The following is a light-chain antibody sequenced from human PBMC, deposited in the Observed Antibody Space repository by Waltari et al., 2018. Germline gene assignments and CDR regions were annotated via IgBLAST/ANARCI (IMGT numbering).Light chain of an antibody. Sequence: EIVMTQSPATLSVSPGERATLSCRASQSVSSNLDWYQQKPGQAPRLLIYGASTRATGIPARFSGSGSGTEFTLTISSLQSEDFAVYYCQQYNNWLTFGPGTKVDIK. CDR1: QSVSSN. CDR3: QQYNNWLT. CDR2: GAS. J-gene: IGKJ3*01. V-gene: IGKV3-15*01.